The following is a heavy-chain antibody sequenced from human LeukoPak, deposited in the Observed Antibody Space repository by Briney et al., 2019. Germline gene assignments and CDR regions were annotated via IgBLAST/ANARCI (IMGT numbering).Heavy chain of an antibody. CDR2: ISGGGGST. J-gene: IGHJ1*01. CDR1: GFTFSSYA. D-gene: IGHD3-22*01. Sequence: PGGSLRLSCAASGFTFSSYAMSWVRQAPGKGLEWVSGISGGGGSTYYAASMKGRFIISKANSKNTPSLQMNGLRADDTAIYYCAKTMYYFDSSGYYYFQDWGQGTLVTASS. CDR3: AKTMYYFDSSGYYYFQD. V-gene: IGHV3-23*01.